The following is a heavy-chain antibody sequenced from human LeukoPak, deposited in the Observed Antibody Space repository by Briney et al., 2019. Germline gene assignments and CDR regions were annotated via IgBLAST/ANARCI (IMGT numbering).Heavy chain of an antibody. V-gene: IGHV4-34*01. D-gene: IGHD2-15*01. Sequence: SETLSLTCAVYGGSFSGYYWSWIRQPPGKGLEWIGEINHSGSTNYNPSLKSRVTISVDTSKNQFSLKLSSVTAADTAVYYCARSALPDPWGQGTLVTVSS. J-gene: IGHJ5*02. CDR3: ARSALPDP. CDR2: INHSGST. CDR1: GGSFSGYY.